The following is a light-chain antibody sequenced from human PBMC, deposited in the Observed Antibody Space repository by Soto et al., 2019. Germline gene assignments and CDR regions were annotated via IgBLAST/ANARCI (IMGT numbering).Light chain of an antibody. CDR2: GNT. CDR3: LSFDSSLSVV. J-gene: IGLJ2*01. CDR1: SSNIGAGYD. Sequence: QSVLTQPPSVSGDPGQRVTISFTGSSSNIGAGYDVHWYQQLPGRAPKLLIYGNTNRPSGVPDRFSGSKSGTSASLATAGLQAEDEADYYCLSFDSSLSVVFGGGTKVTVL. V-gene: IGLV1-40*01.